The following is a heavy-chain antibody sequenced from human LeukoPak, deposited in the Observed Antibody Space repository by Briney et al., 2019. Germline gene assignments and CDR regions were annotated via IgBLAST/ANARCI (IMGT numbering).Heavy chain of an antibody. J-gene: IGHJ3*02. CDR2: ISNSGDSI. CDR1: GFTFSDSY. D-gene: IGHD3-10*01. CDR3: ARAGEWFGEVNDAFDI. V-gene: IGHV3-11*01. Sequence: GGSLRLSCAASGFTFSDSYMTWIRQAPGKGLEWVSFISNSGDSIYYADSVKGRFTTSRDNAKSSLYLQMNSLRAEDTAVYYCARAGEWFGEVNDAFDIWGQGTMVTVSS.